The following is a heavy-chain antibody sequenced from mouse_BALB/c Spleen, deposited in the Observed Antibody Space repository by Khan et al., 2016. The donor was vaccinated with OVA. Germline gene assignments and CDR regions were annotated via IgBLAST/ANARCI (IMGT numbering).Heavy chain of an antibody. Sequence: QIQLVQSGPELKKPGETVKISCKASGYTFTNFGMNWVKQAPGKGLEWMGWINTYTGEPTYADDFKGRFAFSLETSASTAYLQINNLKNEDTATYFCSGPPYYSCTMAYWGQGTSVTVSS. CDR1: GYTFTNFG. J-gene: IGHJ4*01. D-gene: IGHD2-10*01. CDR2: INTYTGEP. CDR3: SGPPYYSCTMAY. V-gene: IGHV9-3-1*01.